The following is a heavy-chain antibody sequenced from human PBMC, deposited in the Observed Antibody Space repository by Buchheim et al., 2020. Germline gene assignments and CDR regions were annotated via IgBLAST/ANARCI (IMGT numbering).Heavy chain of an antibody. CDR3: ARGRDSSGECCYQYGMDV. J-gene: IGHJ6*02. Sequence: EVQLVESGGGSVQPEGSLRLSCVGSGFTFSSYSMNWVRQAPGKGLEWLSYISSSSRTIYFAASVKGRVTVSRDNVKNSLYLQVDRLRAEDTAVYYCARGRDSSGECCYQYGMDVWGRGT. CDR2: ISSSSRTI. CDR1: GFTFSSYS. V-gene: IGHV3-48*01. D-gene: IGHD3-22*01.